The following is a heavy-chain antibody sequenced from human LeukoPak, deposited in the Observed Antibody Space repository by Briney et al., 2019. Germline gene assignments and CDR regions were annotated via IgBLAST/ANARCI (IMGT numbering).Heavy chain of an antibody. CDR3: ARSSDYGDSSLNL. V-gene: IGHV3-53*01. CDR2: IYSGGAT. D-gene: IGHD4-17*01. CDR1: GFTVSSNY. Sequence: PGGSLRLSCAASGFTVSSNYMSWVRQAPGKGLEWVSVIYSGGATYYTDSVKGRFTISRDNSKNTLYLQMNSLRAEDTAVYYCARSSDYGDSSLNLWGRGTLVTVSS. J-gene: IGHJ2*01.